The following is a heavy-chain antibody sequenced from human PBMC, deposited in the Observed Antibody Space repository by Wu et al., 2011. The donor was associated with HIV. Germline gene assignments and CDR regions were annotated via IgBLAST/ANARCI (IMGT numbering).Heavy chain of an antibody. J-gene: IGHJ4*02. CDR2: MNPNSGNA. CDR3: ARGGIVGAPFDY. CDR1: GDTFSSYV. V-gene: IGHV1-8*01. D-gene: IGHD1-26*01. Sequence: QVQLVQSGAEVRKPGSSVKVSCKVSGDTFSSYVLTWVRQASGQGLEWMGWMNPNSGNAGYAQKFQGRVTMTKGASIGTAYMELSSLTSEDTAVYYCARGGIVGAPFDYWGQGTWSPSPQ.